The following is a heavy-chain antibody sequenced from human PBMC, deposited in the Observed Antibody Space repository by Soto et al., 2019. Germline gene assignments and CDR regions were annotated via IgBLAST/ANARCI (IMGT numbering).Heavy chain of an antibody. D-gene: IGHD4-4*01. Sequence: SVKVSCKASGGTFSSYAISWVRQAPGQGLEWMGGITPIFGTANYAQKFQGRVTITADKSTSTAYMELSSLRSEDTAVYYCARDGFGGGNYKNFDYWGQGTLVTVSS. J-gene: IGHJ4*02. V-gene: IGHV1-69*06. CDR2: ITPIFGTA. CDR3: ARDGFGGGNYKNFDY. CDR1: GGTFSSYA.